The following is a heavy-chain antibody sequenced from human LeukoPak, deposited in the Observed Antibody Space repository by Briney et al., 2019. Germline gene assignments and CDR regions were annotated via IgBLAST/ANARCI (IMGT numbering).Heavy chain of an antibody. J-gene: IGHJ5*02. D-gene: IGHD6-13*01. CDR2: ISSSGSTI. CDR3: ARDSSSRARNWFDP. CDR1: GFTLSDYY. V-gene: IGHV3-11*01. Sequence: GGSLRLSRAASGFTLSDYYMSWIRQAPGKGLEWVSYISSSGSTIYYADSVKGRFTISRDNAKNSLYLQMNSLRAEDTAVYYCARDSSSRARNWFDPWGQGTLVTVSS.